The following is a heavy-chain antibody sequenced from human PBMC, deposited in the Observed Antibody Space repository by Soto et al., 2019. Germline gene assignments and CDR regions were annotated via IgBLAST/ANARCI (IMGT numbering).Heavy chain of an antibody. CDR2: INSDGSST. CDR3: ASKGYNYCSGGSCYNGGYYYYYYMDV. J-gene: IGHJ6*03. Sequence: PWGSMRLSSAASGFTFSSYWMHWVRQAQGKGLVWVSRINSDGSSTSYADSVKGRFTISRDNAKNTLYLQMNSLRAEDTAVYYCASKGYNYCSGGSCYNGGYYYYYYMDVWGKGTTVTVSS. D-gene: IGHD2-15*01. CDR1: GFTFSSYW. V-gene: IGHV3-74*01.